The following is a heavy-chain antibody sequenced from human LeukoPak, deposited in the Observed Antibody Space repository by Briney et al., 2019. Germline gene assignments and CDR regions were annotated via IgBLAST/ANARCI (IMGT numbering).Heavy chain of an antibody. V-gene: IGHV3-23*01. CDR1: GFIFSSYG. CDR2: ISGSGGST. J-gene: IGHJ4*02. D-gene: IGHD3-10*01. CDR3: AKDGRLWFGELLYTAASYFDY. Sequence: GGSLRLSCAASGFIFSSYGMSWVRQAPRKGLEWVSAISGSGGSTYYADSVKGRFTISRDNSKNTLYLQMNSLRAEDTAVYYCAKDGRLWFGELLYTAASYFDYWGQGTLVTVSS.